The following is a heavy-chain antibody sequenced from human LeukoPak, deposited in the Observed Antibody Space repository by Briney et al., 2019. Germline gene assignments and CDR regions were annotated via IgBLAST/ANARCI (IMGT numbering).Heavy chain of an antibody. CDR1: GFTFSSYA. D-gene: IGHD5-18*01. J-gene: IGHJ4*02. V-gene: IGHV3-23*01. CDR3: AKYPTLKYSYGLYFDY. Sequence: GGSLRLSCAASGFTFSSYAMTWVRQAPGKGLEWVSAFSGSGGSTYYADSVKGRFTISRDNSKNTLYLQMNSLRAEDTAVYYCAKYPTLKYSYGLYFDYWGQGTLVTVSS. CDR2: FSGSGGST.